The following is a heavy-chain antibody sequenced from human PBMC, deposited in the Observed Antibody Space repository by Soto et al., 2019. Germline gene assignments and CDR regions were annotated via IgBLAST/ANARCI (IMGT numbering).Heavy chain of an antibody. V-gene: IGHV3-30-3*01. J-gene: IGHJ4*02. CDR1: GFTFSSYA. CDR3: ARGSPIFGVVIGDYFDY. CDR2: ISYDGSNK. Sequence: GGSLRLSCAASGFTFSSYAMHWVRQAPGKGLEWVAVISYDGSNKYYADSVKGRFTISRDNSKNTLYLQMNSLRAEDTAVYYCARGSPIFGVVIGDYFDYWGQGTLVTVSS. D-gene: IGHD3-3*01.